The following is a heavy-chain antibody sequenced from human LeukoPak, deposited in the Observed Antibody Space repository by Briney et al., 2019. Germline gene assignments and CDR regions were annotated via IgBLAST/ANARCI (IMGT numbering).Heavy chain of an antibody. CDR3: AGEGDAFDI. CDR1: GGSISSSSYY. Sequence: PSETLSLTCTVSGGSISSSSYYWDWIRQPPGKGLEWIGSIYYSGSTYYNPSLKSRVTMSVGTSKNQFSLKLSSVTAADTAVYYCAGEGDAFDIWGQGTMVTVSS. V-gene: IGHV4-39*07. CDR2: IYYSGST. J-gene: IGHJ3*02.